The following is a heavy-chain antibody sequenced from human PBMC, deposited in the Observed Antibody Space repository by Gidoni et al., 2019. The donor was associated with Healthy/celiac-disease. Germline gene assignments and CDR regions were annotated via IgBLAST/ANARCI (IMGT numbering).Heavy chain of an antibody. CDR2: IRGSGGST. CDR1: GFTFSTYA. J-gene: IGHJ4*02. V-gene: IGHV3-23*01. CDR3: AKEGAVIVVVPAAFDY. Sequence: EVQLLESGGGLVQPGGSLRLSCAASGFTFSTYALSWVRQAPGKGLEWVSAIRGSGGSTYYADSVKGRFTISRDNSKNTLYLQMNSLRAEDTAVYYCAKEGAVIVVVPAAFDYWGQGTLVTVSS. D-gene: IGHD2-2*01.